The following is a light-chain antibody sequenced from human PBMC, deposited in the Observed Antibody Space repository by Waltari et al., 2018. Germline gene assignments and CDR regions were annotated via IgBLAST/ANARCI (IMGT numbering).Light chain of an antibody. Sequence: RVTITCRASQDIGSALNWYQQKPGKAPKLLISIASTLQSGVPSRFSGSGSGSDFTLTINTLQPEDFATYYCQHSHSFGPGTKVDI. V-gene: IGKV1-39*01. CDR3: QHSHS. CDR2: IAS. J-gene: IGKJ3*01. CDR1: QDIGSA.